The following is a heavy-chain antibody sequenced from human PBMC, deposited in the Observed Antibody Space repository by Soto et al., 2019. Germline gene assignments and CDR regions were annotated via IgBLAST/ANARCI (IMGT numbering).Heavy chain of an antibody. CDR1: GGSFSGYY. V-gene: IGHV4-34*01. Sequence: QVQLQQWGAGLLKPSETLSLTCAVYGGSFSGYYWSWIRQPPGKGLEWIGEINHSGSTNYNPSLKSRFTISVDTAERQFCLKLSTVSAADTAVYYCARVRGVYSNVFGLNWFDRWGQGTLVTVFS. CDR3: ARVRGVYSNVFGLNWFDR. J-gene: IGHJ5*02. D-gene: IGHD4-4*01. CDR2: INHSGST.